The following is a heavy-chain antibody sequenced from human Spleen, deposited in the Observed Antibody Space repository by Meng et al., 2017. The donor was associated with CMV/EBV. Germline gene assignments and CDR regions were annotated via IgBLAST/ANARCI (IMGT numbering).Heavy chain of an antibody. D-gene: IGHD2/OR15-2a*01. CDR1: GYTFTKYG. CDR2: ISGYNGNT. V-gene: IGHV1-18*01. Sequence: ASVKVSCKASGYTFTKYGIVWVRQAPGQGLEWMGLISGYNGNTKYAQKVQGRVTMTTDTSTTTAYMELRSLRSDDTAVYYCAREGETQRGYYSPFDYWGPGTLVTAPQ. J-gene: IGHJ4*02. CDR3: AREGETQRGYYSPFDY.